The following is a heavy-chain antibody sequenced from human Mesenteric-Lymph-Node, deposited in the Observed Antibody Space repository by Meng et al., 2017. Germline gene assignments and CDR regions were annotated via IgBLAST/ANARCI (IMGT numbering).Heavy chain of an antibody. Sequence: QVQLQEPGPGLVKPSQTLSLTCTVSGGSISSGGYYWSWIRQHPGKGLEWIGYIYYSGSTYYNPSLKSRVTISVDTSKNQFSLKLSSVTAADTAVYYCARRYYYDSSGYYLGWYFDLWGRGTLVTVSS. V-gene: IGHV4-31*03. CDR2: IYYSGST. CDR1: GGSISSGGYY. CDR3: ARRYYYDSSGYYLGWYFDL. J-gene: IGHJ2*01. D-gene: IGHD3-22*01.